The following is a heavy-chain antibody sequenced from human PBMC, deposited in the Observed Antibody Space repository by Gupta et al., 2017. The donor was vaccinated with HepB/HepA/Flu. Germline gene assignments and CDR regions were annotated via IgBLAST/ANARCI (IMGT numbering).Heavy chain of an antibody. V-gene: IGHV2-70*04. J-gene: IGHJ3*01. Sequence: QVTLKESGPALVKPTQNLTLTCTFSGFSLSTRQMRLSWIRQPPGKGLEWLARIDWDDDKFYNKFLKTRITISKDTSKNQVVLTITNVEPADTATYFCARSVGSTGSFRTFDVWGQGTMVIVSA. CDR3: ARSVGSTGSFRTFDV. CDR2: IDWDDDK. D-gene: IGHD3-10*01. CDR1: GFSLSTRQMR.